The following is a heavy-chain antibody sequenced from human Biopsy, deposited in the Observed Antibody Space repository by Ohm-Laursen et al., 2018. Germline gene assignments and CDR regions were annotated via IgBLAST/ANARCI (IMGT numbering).Heavy chain of an antibody. D-gene: IGHD3-10*01. CDR3: ARDRYYGSESYDSHYNMDV. V-gene: IGHV3-33*01. CDR2: IWYDGSNK. Sequence: RSLSLSCAATGFTFSSDGIHWVRQAPGTGLEWVAVIWYDGSNKYSADSVHSRFSTSRDNSKNTVYLQRNSLRSAGTVVYYCARDRYYGSESYDSHYNMDVWGQGTTVSVSS. CDR1: GFTFSSDG. J-gene: IGHJ6*02.